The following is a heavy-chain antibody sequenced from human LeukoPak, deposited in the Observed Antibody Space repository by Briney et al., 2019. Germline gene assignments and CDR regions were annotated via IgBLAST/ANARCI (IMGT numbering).Heavy chain of an antibody. V-gene: IGHV3-53*04. CDR2: IYSGGST. Sequence: PGGSLRLSCAASGFTVSSNYMSWVRQAPGKGLEWVSVIYSGGSTYYADSVKGRFTISRHNSKNTLYLQMNSLRAEDTAVYYCARAPPATTDWFDPWGQGTLVTVSS. J-gene: IGHJ5*02. CDR3: ARAPPATTDWFDP. CDR1: GFTVSSNY. D-gene: IGHD5-12*01.